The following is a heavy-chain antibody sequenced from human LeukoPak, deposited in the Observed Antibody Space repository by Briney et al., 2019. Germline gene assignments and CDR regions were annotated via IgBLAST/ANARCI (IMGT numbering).Heavy chain of an antibody. CDR1: GFTFGAYG. V-gene: IGHV3-15*01. Sequence: GGSLRLSCTASGFTFGAYGMSWVRQAPGKGLEWVGFIRSKTYGGTTDYAAPVKGRFTISRDDSKNTLYLQMKSLKTEETAVYYCTTVGYTYGQFDYWGQGTLVTVSS. CDR2: IRSKTYGGTT. D-gene: IGHD5-18*01. J-gene: IGHJ4*02. CDR3: TTVGYTYGQFDY.